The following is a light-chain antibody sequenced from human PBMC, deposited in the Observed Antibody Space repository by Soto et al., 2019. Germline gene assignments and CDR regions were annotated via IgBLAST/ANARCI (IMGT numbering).Light chain of an antibody. CDR1: SSNIGSNP. Sequence: QSVLTQPPSVSAAPGQKVTISCSGSSSNIGSNPINWYQQLPGTAPKLLIYSNNQRPSGVPDRFSGSKSGTSASLAISGLQSEDEADYYCAAWDDSLNGPVFGGGTKLTVL. J-gene: IGLJ2*01. CDR3: AAWDDSLNGPV. CDR2: SNN. V-gene: IGLV1-44*01.